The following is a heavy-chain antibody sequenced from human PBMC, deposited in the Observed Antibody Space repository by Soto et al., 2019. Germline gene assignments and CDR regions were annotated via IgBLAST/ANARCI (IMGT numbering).Heavy chain of an antibody. Sequence: QVQLVESGGGVVQPGRSLRLSCAASGFTFSSYGMHWVRQAPGKGLEGVAVISYDGSNKYYADSVKGRFTISRDNSKNTLYLQMSSLRAEDTAVYYCAKVRGDYFFDYWGQGTLVTVSS. J-gene: IGHJ4*02. CDR2: ISYDGSNK. CDR3: AKVRGDYFFDY. CDR1: GFTFSSYG. V-gene: IGHV3-30*18. D-gene: IGHD2-21*02.